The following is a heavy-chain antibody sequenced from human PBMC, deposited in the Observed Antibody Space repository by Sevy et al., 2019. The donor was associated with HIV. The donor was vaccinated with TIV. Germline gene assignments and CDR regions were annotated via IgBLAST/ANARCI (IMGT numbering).Heavy chain of an antibody. Sequence: GGSLRPSCAASGFTFSGSAMHWVRQASGKGLEWVGRIRSKANSYATADAASVKGRFTISRDDSKNTAYLQMNSLKTEDTAVYYCTRGSSWYNWFDPWGQGTLVTVSS. CDR2: IRSKANSYAT. CDR1: GFTFSGSA. CDR3: TRGSSWYNWFDP. V-gene: IGHV3-73*01. D-gene: IGHD6-13*01. J-gene: IGHJ5*02.